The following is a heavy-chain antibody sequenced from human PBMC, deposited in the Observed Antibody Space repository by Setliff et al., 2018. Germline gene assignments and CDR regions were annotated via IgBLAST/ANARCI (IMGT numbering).Heavy chain of an antibody. CDR3: ARDAAYFDILTGTNYLDP. Sequence: PGESLKISCAASGFTFVSYAMTWVRQAPGRGLEWVSTISGSADNTYYADSVKGRFTISRDSSKNTLYLQMDSLRAEDTAVYYCARDAAYFDILTGTNYLDPWGQGTLVTVSS. D-gene: IGHD3-9*01. J-gene: IGHJ5*02. CDR1: GFTFVSYA. V-gene: IGHV3-23*01. CDR2: ISGSADNT.